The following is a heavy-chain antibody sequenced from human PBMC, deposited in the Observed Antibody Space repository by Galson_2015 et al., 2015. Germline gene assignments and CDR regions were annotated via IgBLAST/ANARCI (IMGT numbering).Heavy chain of an antibody. D-gene: IGHD4-17*01. CDR1: GFTVATHY. CDR3: ARAPLRDYGDYLDY. V-gene: IGHV3-53*01. CDR2: IYSDGGW. Sequence: SLRLSCAASGFTVATHYMSWVRQAPGEGLEGVSVIYSDGGWLYGGGVTGRWGISRDSSKNALYLQMNSLRAEDTAVYYCARAPLRDYGDYLDYWGQGALVTVSS. J-gene: IGHJ4*02.